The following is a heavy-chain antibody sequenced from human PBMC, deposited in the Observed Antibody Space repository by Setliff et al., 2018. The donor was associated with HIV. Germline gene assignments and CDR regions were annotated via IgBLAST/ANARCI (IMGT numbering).Heavy chain of an antibody. D-gene: IGHD5-18*01. CDR3: AKGGYGGAYYVAGY. Sequence: KASETLSLTCTVSGGSISNGDHYWAWIRQSPGKGLEWIGYIYYTGDTYYRSSLESRVTISVDTSNNQFSLRLKSVTAADTATYYCAKGGYGGAYYVAGYWGQGTLVTVSS. J-gene: IGHJ4*02. V-gene: IGHV4-30-4*08. CDR2: IYYTGDT. CDR1: GGSISNGDHY.